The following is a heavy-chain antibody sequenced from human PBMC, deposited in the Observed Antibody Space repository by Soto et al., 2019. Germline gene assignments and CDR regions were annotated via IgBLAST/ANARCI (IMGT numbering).Heavy chain of an antibody. V-gene: IGHV3-7*01. J-gene: IGHJ3*02. CDR1: GFTFGDHW. CDR2: INQDGSMK. Sequence: ESGGGLVQPGGSLRLSCAASGFTFGDHWMTWVRQAPGKGLQWVANINQDGSMKFYLDSVKGRFTLSRDNAKNSLYLQMNGLRAEDTAVYYCATSINYYGSGIYAFDIWGQGTMVTVSS. D-gene: IGHD3-10*01. CDR3: ATSINYYGSGIYAFDI.